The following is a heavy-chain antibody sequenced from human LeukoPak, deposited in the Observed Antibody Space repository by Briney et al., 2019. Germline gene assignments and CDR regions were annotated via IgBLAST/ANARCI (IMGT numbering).Heavy chain of an antibody. CDR1: GYNFNTYW. V-gene: IGHV5-51*01. D-gene: IGHD6-13*01. Sequence: PGESLKISCKHSGYNFNTYWIGWVRRMPGKGLEWMGIIYPADSDPRYSPSFQGQVTISADKSISTAYLQWSSLKASDSAMYYCVRHGLGTSWFGFDYWGQGTLVTVSS. CDR2: IYPADSDP. CDR3: VRHGLGTSWFGFDY. J-gene: IGHJ4*02.